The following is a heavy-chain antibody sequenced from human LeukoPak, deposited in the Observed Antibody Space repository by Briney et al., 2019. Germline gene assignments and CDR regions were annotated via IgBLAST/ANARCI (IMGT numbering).Heavy chain of an antibody. CDR3: ARDGEYYYDSSGLLASFDY. J-gene: IGHJ4*02. V-gene: IGHV3-23*01. CDR2: ISGSGGST. D-gene: IGHD3-22*01. CDR1: GFTFSSYA. Sequence: PGGSLRLSCAASGFTFSSYAMSWVRQAPGKGLEWVSAISGSGGSTYYADSVKGRFTISRDNAKNSLYLQMNSLRAEDTAVYYCARDGEYYYDSSGLLASFDYWGQGTLVTVSS.